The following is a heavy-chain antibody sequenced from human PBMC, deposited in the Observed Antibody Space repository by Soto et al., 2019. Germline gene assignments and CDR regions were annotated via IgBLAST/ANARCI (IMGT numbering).Heavy chain of an antibody. CDR1: GFTFSSYA. V-gene: IGHV3-23*01. D-gene: IGHD2-15*01. CDR3: AKRRGAGGHFDY. Sequence: GGSLRLSCAASGFTFSSYAMGWVRQGPGKGLEWVAVVSIGGSTHYADSVRGRFTISRDNSKNTLSLQMNSLAAEDTAVYFCAKRRGAGGHFDYWGQGALVTVYS. CDR2: VSIGGST. J-gene: IGHJ4*02.